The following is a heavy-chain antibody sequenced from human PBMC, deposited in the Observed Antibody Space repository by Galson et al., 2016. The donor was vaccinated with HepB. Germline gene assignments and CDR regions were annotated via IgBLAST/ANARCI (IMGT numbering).Heavy chain of an antibody. CDR3: VLALDGNFDY. Sequence: SVKVSCKASGYTFTTYGITWVRQAPGQGLEWMGWISANTGDTNYSPKLQGRVTMTTDTSTTTAFMELRSLRSDDTAVYYCVLALDGNFDYWGQGALVTVSS. V-gene: IGHV1-18*01. J-gene: IGHJ4*02. CDR2: ISANTGDT. D-gene: IGHD6-19*01. CDR1: GYTFTTYG.